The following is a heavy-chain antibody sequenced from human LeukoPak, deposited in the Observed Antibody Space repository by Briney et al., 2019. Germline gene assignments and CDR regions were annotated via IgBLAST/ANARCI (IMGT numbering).Heavy chain of an antibody. J-gene: IGHJ4*02. CDR2: IYPGDSDT. V-gene: IGHV5-51*01. Sequence: GESLEISCKGSGYSFTSYWIGWVRQMPGKGLEWMGIIYPGDSDTRYSPSFQGQVTISADKSISTAYLQWSSLKASDTAMYYCASLYSSGWQRGPPYYFDYWGQGTLVTVSS. D-gene: IGHD6-19*01. CDR3: ASLYSSGWQRGPPYYFDY. CDR1: GYSFTSYW.